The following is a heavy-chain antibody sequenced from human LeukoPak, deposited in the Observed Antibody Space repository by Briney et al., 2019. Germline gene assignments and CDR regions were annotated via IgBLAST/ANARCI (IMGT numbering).Heavy chain of an antibody. CDR2: ISGSGGTT. Sequence: PGGSLRLSCAASGFTFSSYAMNWVRQAPGKGLEWVSGISGSGGTTYYADSMKGRFTISRDNSKNTLYLQMNSLRGEDTAAYYCAKWGIAVAGTRFHYFDYWGQGTLVTVSS. CDR1: GFTFSSYA. V-gene: IGHV3-23*01. CDR3: AKWGIAVAGTRFHYFDY. D-gene: IGHD6-19*01. J-gene: IGHJ4*02.